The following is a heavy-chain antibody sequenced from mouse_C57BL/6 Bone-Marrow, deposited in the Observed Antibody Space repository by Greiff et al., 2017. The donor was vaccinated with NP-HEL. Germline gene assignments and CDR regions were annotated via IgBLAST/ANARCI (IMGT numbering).Heavy chain of an antibody. CDR1: GFNIKDDY. CDR2: IDPENGDT. Sequence: EVQLQQSGAELVRPGASVKLSCTASGFNIKDDYMHWVKQRPEQGLEWIGWIDPENGDTKYASKFQGKATITADTSSNTAYLQLSSLTSEDTAVYYCTTVYGNWYFDVWGTGTTVTVSS. V-gene: IGHV14-4*01. J-gene: IGHJ1*03. D-gene: IGHD1-1*01. CDR3: TTVYGNWYFDV.